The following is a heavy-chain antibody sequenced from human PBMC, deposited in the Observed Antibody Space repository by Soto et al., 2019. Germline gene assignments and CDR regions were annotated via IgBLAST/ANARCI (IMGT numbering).Heavy chain of an antibody. D-gene: IGHD2-2*01. CDR3: ARFVRHQLPTIDF. V-gene: IGHV1-8*01. CDR1: GYTFTSYD. CDR2: MNPESRNT. J-gene: IGHJ4*02. Sequence: ASVKVSCKASGYTFTSYDINWDRQATGQGLEGMGWMNPESRNTGNAQKFQGRVTMTRDTSISTAYMELTSLRSEDTAVYYCARFVRHQLPTIDFWGQGTLVTVSS.